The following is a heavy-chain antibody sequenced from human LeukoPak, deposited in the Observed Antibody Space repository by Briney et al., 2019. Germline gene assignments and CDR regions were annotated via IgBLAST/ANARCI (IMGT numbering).Heavy chain of an antibody. CDR1: VGSISRDY. Sequence: SETLSLTCTVSVGSISRDYWIWIRQSPGKGLEWIGFIHYSGSTNYNPSLKSRVTISIDTSENQFSLKLSSVTAADTAVYYCAGDYYGSGNYYKHWGQGTLVTVSS. CDR2: IHYSGST. CDR3: AGDYYGSGNYYKH. D-gene: IGHD3-10*01. V-gene: IGHV4-59*08. J-gene: IGHJ4*02.